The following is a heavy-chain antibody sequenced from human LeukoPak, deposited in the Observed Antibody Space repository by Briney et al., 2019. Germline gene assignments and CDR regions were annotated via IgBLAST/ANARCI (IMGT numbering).Heavy chain of an antibody. J-gene: IGHJ1*01. CDR2: ISSNGGST. V-gene: IGHV3-64*01. D-gene: IGHD2-21*01. CDR3: ARGNSPDGLGAEYFQH. Sequence: PGGSLRLSCAASGFTFSSYAMHWVRQAPGKGLEYVSAISSNGGSTYYANSVKGRFTISRDNSKNTLYLQMGSLRAEDMAVYYCARGNSPDGLGAEYFQHWGQGTLVTVSS. CDR1: GFTFSSYA.